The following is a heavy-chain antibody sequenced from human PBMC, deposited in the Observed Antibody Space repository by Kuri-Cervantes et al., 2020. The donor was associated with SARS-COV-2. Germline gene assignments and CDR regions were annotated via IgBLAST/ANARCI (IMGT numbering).Heavy chain of an antibody. CDR2: IRYDGSNK. Sequence: GESLKISCAASGFTFSSYAMHWVRQAPGKGLEWVAFIRYDGSNKYYADSVKGRVTISRDNSKNSLYLQMNSLRAEDTAVYYCARESVVDGAFDIWGQGTMVTVSS. D-gene: IGHD2-15*01. J-gene: IGHJ3*02. V-gene: IGHV3-30*02. CDR3: ARESVVDGAFDI. CDR1: GFTFSSYA.